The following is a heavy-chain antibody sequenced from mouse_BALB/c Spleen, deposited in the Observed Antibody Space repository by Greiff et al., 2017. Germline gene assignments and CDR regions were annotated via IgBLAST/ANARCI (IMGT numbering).Heavy chain of an antibody. Sequence: QVQLKESGPGLVQPSQSLSITCTVSGFSLTSYGVHWVRQSPGKGLEWLGVIWSGGSTDYNAAFISRLSISKDNSKSQVFFKMNSLQADDTAIYYCARGGNYVYYYAMDYWGQGTSVTVSS. CDR3: ARGGNYVYYYAMDY. CDR2: IWSGGST. J-gene: IGHJ4*01. D-gene: IGHD2-1*01. V-gene: IGHV2-4-1*01. CDR1: GFSLTSYG.